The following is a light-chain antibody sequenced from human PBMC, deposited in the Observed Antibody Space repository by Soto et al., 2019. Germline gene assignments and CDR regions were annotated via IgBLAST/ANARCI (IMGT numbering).Light chain of an antibody. V-gene: IGLV2-8*01. Sequence: QSALTQPPSASGSPGQSVTISCTGTKSDIGVYDFVSWYQHHPGKAPRLIIYEVVQRPSGVPDRFSGSKSGNTASLAISELRSEDEADYFCAAWDDILRGVFGGGTKLTVL. J-gene: IGLJ3*02. CDR2: EVV. CDR3: AAWDDILRGV. CDR1: KSDIGVYDF.